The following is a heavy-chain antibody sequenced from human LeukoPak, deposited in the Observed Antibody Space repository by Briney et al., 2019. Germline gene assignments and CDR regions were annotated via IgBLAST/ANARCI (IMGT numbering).Heavy chain of an antibody. J-gene: IGHJ4*02. V-gene: IGHV3-33*01. CDR1: GFTFSSYG. CDR3: ARGHYGQHFDY. D-gene: IGHD4-17*01. CDR2: IWYDGSNK. Sequence: GGSLRLSCAASGFTFSSYGMHWVRQAPGKGLEWVAVIWYDGSNKYYADSVKGRFTISRDNSKNTLYLQMNSLRAEDTAVYYCARGHYGQHFDYWGQGTLVTVSS.